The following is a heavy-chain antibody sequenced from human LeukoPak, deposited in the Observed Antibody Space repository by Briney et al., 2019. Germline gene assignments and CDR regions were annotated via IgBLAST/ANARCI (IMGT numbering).Heavy chain of an antibody. Sequence: ASVKVSCKASGGTFSSYAINWVRQATGQGLEWMGWMNPNSGNTGYAQKFQGRVTMTRNTSISTAYMELSSLRSEDTAVYYCASHAYGSGSQTGYWGQGTLVTVSS. J-gene: IGHJ4*02. D-gene: IGHD3-10*01. CDR2: MNPNSGNT. CDR3: ASHAYGSGSQTGY. V-gene: IGHV1-8*02. CDR1: GGTFSSYA.